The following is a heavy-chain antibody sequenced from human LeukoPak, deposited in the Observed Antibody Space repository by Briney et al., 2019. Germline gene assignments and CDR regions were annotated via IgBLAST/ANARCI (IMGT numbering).Heavy chain of an antibody. CDR3: ARDPSGYDNGFFDS. Sequence: GGSLRLSCATSGFTFSTYSMNWVRQAPGRGLEWVSSISSRSSHIYYADSLKGRFTIYRDNAKNSLHLQMNSLRAEDTAVYYCARDPSGYDNGFFDSWGQGTLVAVSS. V-gene: IGHV3-21*01. J-gene: IGHJ4*02. D-gene: IGHD5-12*01. CDR2: ISSRSSHI. CDR1: GFTFSTYS.